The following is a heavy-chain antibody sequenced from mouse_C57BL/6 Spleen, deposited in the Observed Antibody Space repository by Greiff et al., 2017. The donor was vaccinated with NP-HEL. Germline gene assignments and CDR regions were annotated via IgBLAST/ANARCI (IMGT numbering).Heavy chain of an antibody. CDR2: IYPGSGST. Sequence: VKLQQPGAELVKPGASVKMSCKASGYTFTSYWITWVKQRPGQGLEWIGDIYPGSGSTNYNEKFKSKATLTVDTSSSTAYMQLSSLTSEDSAVYYCAREEVTTVVDYWGQGTTLTVSS. D-gene: IGHD1-1*01. CDR1: GYTFTSYW. V-gene: IGHV1-55*01. CDR3: AREEVTTVVDY. J-gene: IGHJ2*01.